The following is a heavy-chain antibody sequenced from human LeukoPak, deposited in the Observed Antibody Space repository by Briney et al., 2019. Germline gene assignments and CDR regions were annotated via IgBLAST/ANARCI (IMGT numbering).Heavy chain of an antibody. D-gene: IGHD5-18*01. CDR2: IYSAGTGT. J-gene: IGHJ4*02. CDR1: GFTISSYW. V-gene: IGHV3-74*01. Sequence: QPGGSLRPSCAASGFTISSYWMHWVRQAPGKGLVWVSRIYSAGTGTGYADSVKGRFTISRDNAKNTLYLQMTSLRAEDTAVYYCAGGSATAPDFWGQGTLVTVSS. CDR3: AGGSATAPDF.